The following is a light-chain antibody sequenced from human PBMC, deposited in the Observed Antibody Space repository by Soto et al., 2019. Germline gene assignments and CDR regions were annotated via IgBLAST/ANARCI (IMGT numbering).Light chain of an antibody. CDR2: DVT. Sequence: QSVLTQPASVSGSPGQSITISCTGTSSDVGAYNYVSWYQQHPGKAPKLMIYDVTNRPSGVSNRFSGSKSGYTASLTISGLQAEDEADYDCSSYTTSSTYVFGTGTKVTV. CDR3: SSYTTSSTYV. V-gene: IGLV2-14*03. CDR1: SSDVGAYNY. J-gene: IGLJ1*01.